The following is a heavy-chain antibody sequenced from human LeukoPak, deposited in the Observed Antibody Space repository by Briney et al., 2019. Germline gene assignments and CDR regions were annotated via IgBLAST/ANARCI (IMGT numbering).Heavy chain of an antibody. Sequence: PGRSLRLSCAASGFTFSNSDMHWVRQAPGKGLEWVAVVSYDGSNKYYADSVKGRFTISRDNSKNTLYMQMNSLRAEDTAVYYCAEGGREAGTVGYWGQGTLVTVSS. V-gene: IGHV3-30*18. CDR2: VSYDGSNK. CDR1: GFTFSNSD. J-gene: IGHJ4*02. CDR3: AEGGREAGTVGY. D-gene: IGHD6-19*01.